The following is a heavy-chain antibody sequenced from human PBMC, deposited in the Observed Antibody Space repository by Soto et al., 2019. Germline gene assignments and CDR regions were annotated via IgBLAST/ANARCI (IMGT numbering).Heavy chain of an antibody. CDR1: GGSISSGGYY. V-gene: IGHV4-31*03. D-gene: IGHD2-15*01. Sequence: QVQLQESGPGLVKPSQTLSLTCTVSGGSISSGGYYWSWIRQHPGKGLEWIGYIYYSGSTYYNPSIKSRVTISVDTSKNQFSLKLSSVTAADTAVYYCARVVVVVAAGAFDIWGQGTMVTVSS. J-gene: IGHJ3*02. CDR3: ARVVVVVAAGAFDI. CDR2: IYYSGST.